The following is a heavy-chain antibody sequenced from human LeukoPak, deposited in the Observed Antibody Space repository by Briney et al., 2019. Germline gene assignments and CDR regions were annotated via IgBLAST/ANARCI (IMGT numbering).Heavy chain of an antibody. CDR3: ARDQVAGKSSWFDP. V-gene: IGHV1-2*06. CDR2: INPNSGGT. Sequence: ASVKVSCKASGYTFTGYYMHWVRQAPGQGLEWMGRINPNSGGTNYAQKFQGRVTMTRDTSISTAYMELSRLRSDDTAVYYCARDQVAGKSSWFDPWGQGTLVIVSS. J-gene: IGHJ5*02. D-gene: IGHD6-19*01. CDR1: GYTFTGYY.